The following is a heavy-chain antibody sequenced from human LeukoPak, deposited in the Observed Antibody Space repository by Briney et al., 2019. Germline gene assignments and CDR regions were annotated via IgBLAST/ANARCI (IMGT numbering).Heavy chain of an antibody. V-gene: IGHV3-30*03. CDR1: GFTFSSYG. Sequence: PGRSLRLSCAASGFTFSSYGMHWVRQAPGKGLEWVAVISYDGSNKYYADSMKGRFTISRDNSKNTLYLQMNSLRAEDTAVYYCATNTYADYVSFDIWGQGTMVTVSS. CDR3: ATNTYADYVSFDI. J-gene: IGHJ3*02. D-gene: IGHD2-2*01. CDR2: ISYDGSNK.